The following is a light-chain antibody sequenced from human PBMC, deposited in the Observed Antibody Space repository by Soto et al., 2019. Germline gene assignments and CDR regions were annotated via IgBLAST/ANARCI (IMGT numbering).Light chain of an antibody. CDR1: SSDVGGYEY. CDR3: SSYRTGGSYV. J-gene: IGLJ1*01. Sequence: QSALTQPASVSGSPGQSITISFTGTSSDVGGYEYVSWYQQYPGKAPKLIIYEVIDHPAVAPRRFSGSKSGNTASLTITGRQAEDEAHYYCSSYRTGGSYVFGTGTKVTVL. V-gene: IGLV2-14*01. CDR2: EVI.